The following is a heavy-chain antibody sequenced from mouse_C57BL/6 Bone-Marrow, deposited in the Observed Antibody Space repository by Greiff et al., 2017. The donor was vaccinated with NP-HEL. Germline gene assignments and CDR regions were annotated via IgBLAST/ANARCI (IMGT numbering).Heavy chain of an antibody. CDR1: GYTFTSYW. J-gene: IGHJ2*01. V-gene: IGHV1-59*01. Sequence: VQLQQPGAELVRPGTSVKLSCKASGYTFTSYWMHWVKQRPGQGLEWIGVIDPSDSYTNYNQKFKGKATLTVDTSSSTAYMQLSSLTSEDSAVYYCASSGTGWGQGTTLIVSS. D-gene: IGHD4-1*01. CDR3: ASSGTG. CDR2: IDPSDSYT.